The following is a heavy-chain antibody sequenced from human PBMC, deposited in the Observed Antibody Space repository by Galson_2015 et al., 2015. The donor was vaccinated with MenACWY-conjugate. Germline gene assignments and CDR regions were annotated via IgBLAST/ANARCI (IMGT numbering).Heavy chain of an antibody. V-gene: IGHV2-70*11. CDR3: ARMHIVLDATDAFDI. CDR1: GFSLSTYEMC. CDR2: IDLRDNK. J-gene: IGHJ3*02. Sequence: PALVKPTQILTLTCTFSGFSLSTYEMCIYWVRQPPGKALEWLARIDLRDNKYYTTSLKTRLTISKDTSTNQVVLTMTNVDPVDTATYYCARMHIVLDATDAFDIWGQGTMVTVSS. D-gene: IGHD3-22*01.